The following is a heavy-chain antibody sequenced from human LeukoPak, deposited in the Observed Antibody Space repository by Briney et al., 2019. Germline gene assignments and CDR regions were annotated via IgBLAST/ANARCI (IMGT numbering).Heavy chain of an antibody. V-gene: IGHV4-59*01. Sequence: KPSETLSLTCTVSGGSISSYYWSWIRQPPGKGLEWIGYIYYTGSTNYNPSLKSRVTISVDTSKNQFSLKLSSVTAADTAVYYCARVDSSNWYDSRGYFDYWGQGTLVTVSS. CDR3: ARVDSSNWYDSRGYFDY. J-gene: IGHJ4*02. CDR1: GGSISSYY. D-gene: IGHD6-13*01. CDR2: IYYTGST.